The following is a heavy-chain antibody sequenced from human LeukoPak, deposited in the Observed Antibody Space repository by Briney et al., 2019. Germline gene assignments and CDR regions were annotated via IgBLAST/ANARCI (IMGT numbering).Heavy chain of an antibody. J-gene: IGHJ6*03. V-gene: IGHV1-8*01. D-gene: IGHD6-6*01. Sequence: ASVKVSCKASGYTFTSYDINWVRQATGQGLEWMGWMNPNSGNTGYAQKFQGRVTMTRNTSISTAYMGLSSLRSEDTAVYYCARARPFSYYYYMDVWGKGTTVTVSS. CDR1: GYTFTSYD. CDR3: ARARPFSYYYYMDV. CDR2: MNPNSGNT.